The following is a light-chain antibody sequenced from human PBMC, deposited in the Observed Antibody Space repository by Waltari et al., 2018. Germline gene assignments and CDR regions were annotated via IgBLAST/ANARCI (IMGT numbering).Light chain of an antibody. J-gene: IGKJ1*01. CDR2: AAS. CDR3: QNHERLPAT. CDR1: QSIGKY. Sequence: EIVLTQSPGTLSLSPGERANLSCRASQSIGKYLVWYQQKPGQAPRLLLYAASSRATGVPDRFSGSGSGTDFSLTISRLEPEDFAVYYCQNHERLPATFGQGTKVEIK. V-gene: IGKV3-20*01.